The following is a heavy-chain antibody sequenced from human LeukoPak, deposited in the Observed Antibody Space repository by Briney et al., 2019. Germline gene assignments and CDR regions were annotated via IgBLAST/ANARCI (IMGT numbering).Heavy chain of an antibody. Sequence: GGSLRLSCAASGFTFSSYSMNWVRQAPGKGLEWVSYISSSSSTIYYADSVKGRFTISRDNAKNSLYLQMNSLRAEDTAVYYCARDRDILTGYSTTYDYWGQGTLVTVSS. CDR2: ISSSSSTI. D-gene: IGHD3-9*01. CDR3: ARDRDILTGYSTTYDY. V-gene: IGHV3-48*01. J-gene: IGHJ4*02. CDR1: GFTFSSYS.